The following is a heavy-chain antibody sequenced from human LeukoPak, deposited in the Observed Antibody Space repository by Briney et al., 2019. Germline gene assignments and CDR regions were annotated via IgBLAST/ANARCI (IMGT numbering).Heavy chain of an antibody. V-gene: IGHV4-34*01. CDR2: INQSGST. J-gene: IGHJ5*02. CDR1: GGSFSGYY. Sequence: PSETLSLTCAVYGGSFSGYYWTWIRQPPGKGLEWIGEINQSGSTNYNPSLKSRVTISVDTSKKQFSLRLSSVTAADTSVYYCARRKGYVGWFDPWGQGTLVTVSP. CDR3: ARRKGYVGWFDP. D-gene: IGHD1-1*01.